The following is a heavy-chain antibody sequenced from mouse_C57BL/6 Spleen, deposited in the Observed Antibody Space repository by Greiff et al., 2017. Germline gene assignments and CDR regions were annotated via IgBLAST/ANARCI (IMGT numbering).Heavy chain of an antibody. V-gene: IGHV10-3*01. Sequence: EVQLVESGGGLVQPKGSLKLSCAASGFTFNTYAMHWVRQAPGKGLEWVARIRSKSSNYATYYADSVKDRFTISRDDSQSMLYLQMNNLKTEDTAMYYCVREGGYGNSYAMDYWGQGTSVTASS. CDR1: GFTFNTYA. CDR3: VREGGYGNSYAMDY. J-gene: IGHJ4*01. D-gene: IGHD2-1*01. CDR2: IRSKSSNYAT.